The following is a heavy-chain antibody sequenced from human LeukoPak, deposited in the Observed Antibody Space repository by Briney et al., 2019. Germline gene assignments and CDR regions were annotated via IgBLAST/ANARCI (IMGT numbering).Heavy chain of an antibody. J-gene: IGHJ4*02. CDR2: IRSKAYGGTT. CDR3: TRGIAYCGGDCYVSFDY. Sequence: PGGSLRLSCTASGFTFGDYAMSWFRQAPGKGLEWVGFIRSKAYGGTTEYAASVKGRFTISRDDSKSIAYLQMNSLKTEDTAVYYCTRGIAYCGGDCYVSFDYWGQGTLVTVSS. V-gene: IGHV3-49*03. CDR1: GFTFGDYA. D-gene: IGHD2-21*02.